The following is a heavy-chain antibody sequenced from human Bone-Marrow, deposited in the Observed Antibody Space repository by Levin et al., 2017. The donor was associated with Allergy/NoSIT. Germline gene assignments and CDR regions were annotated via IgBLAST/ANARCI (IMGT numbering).Heavy chain of an antibody. Sequence: GESLKISCAASGFTFSDHYMDWVRQAPGKGLEWVGRTRNKANSYTTEYAASVKGRFTISRDDSRNSLYLQMNSLKTEDTAVYYCVTRVTHYFDYWGQGTLVTVSS. J-gene: IGHJ4*02. V-gene: IGHV3-72*01. CDR1: GFTFSDHY. CDR2: TRNKANSYTT. CDR3: VTRVTHYFDY. D-gene: IGHD4-17*01.